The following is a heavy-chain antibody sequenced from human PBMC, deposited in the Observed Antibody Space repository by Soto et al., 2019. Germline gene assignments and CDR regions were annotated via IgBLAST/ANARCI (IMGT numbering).Heavy chain of an antibody. Sequence: GGSLRLSCAASGFTFSDYYMSWIRQAPGKGLEWVSYISSSGSTIYYADSVKGRFSISRDNAKNSLYLQMNSLRAEDTAVYYCAREREGDLWTYFDYWGQGTLVTVSS. CDR1: GFTFSDYY. D-gene: IGHD3-10*01. J-gene: IGHJ4*02. V-gene: IGHV3-11*01. CDR2: ISSSGSTI. CDR3: AREREGDLWTYFDY.